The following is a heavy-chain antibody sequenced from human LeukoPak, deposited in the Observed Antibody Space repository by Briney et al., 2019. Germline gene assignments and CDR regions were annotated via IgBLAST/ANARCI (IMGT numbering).Heavy chain of an antibody. D-gene: IGHD3-16*01. Sequence: PSETLSLTCTVSGGSISSVSYYWSGLRQPAGTGLEWIGRIYTTGSTNYNASLKSRVTISVDTSKNQFSLKLSSVTAADTAVHYCARGGDYVWGSYFPFDYWGQGTLVTVSS. J-gene: IGHJ4*02. CDR1: GGSISSVSYY. V-gene: IGHV4-61*02. CDR2: IYTTGST. CDR3: ARGGDYVWGSYFPFDY.